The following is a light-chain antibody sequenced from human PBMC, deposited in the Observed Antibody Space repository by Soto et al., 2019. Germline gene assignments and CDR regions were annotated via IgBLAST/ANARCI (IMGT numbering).Light chain of an antibody. J-gene: IGLJ2*01. CDR2: EVT. CDR3: SSYAGSNNVV. V-gene: IGLV2-8*01. Sequence: QSVLTQPPSASGSPGQSVTISCTGTSSYVGGYNYVSWYQQHPGKAPKLMIYEVTKRPSGIPDRFSGSKSGNTASLTVSGLQAEDDADYYCSSYAGSNNVVFGGGTQLTVL. CDR1: SSYVGGYNY.